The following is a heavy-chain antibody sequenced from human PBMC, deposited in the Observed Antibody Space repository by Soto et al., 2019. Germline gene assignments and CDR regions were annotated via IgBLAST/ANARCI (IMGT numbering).Heavy chain of an antibody. D-gene: IGHD2-21*01. CDR1: GFTFSSYW. V-gene: IGHV3-7*01. Sequence: GGSLRLSCAASGFTFSSYWMSWVRQAPGKGLEWVANIKQDGSEKYYVDSVKGRFTISRDNAKNSLYLQMNSLRAEDTAVYYCARSPSSFDCGGDCSGAFDIWGQGTMVTVSS. CDR3: ARSPSSFDCGGDCSGAFDI. J-gene: IGHJ3*02. CDR2: IKQDGSEK.